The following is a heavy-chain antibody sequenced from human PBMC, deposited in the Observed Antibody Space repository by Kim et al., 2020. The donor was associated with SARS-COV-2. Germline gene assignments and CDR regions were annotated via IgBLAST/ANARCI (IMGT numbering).Heavy chain of an antibody. CDR3: ATNIVGATRDY. V-gene: IGHV3-30*01. D-gene: IGHD1-26*01. Sequence: NECCADSVKDRFTIARDNSKNTLDLQMNSLRAEDTAVYYCATNIVGATRDYWGQGALVTVSS. J-gene: IGHJ1*01. CDR2: NE.